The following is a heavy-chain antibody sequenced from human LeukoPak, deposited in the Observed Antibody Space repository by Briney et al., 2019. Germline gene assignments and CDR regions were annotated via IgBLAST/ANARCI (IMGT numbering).Heavy chain of an antibody. V-gene: IGHV3-30*03. CDR3: AREGVPANYDFWSGYYKGAGNYFDY. Sequence: PGGSLRLSCAASGFTFSSYGMHWVRQAPGKGLEWVAVISYDGSNKYYADSVKGRFTISRDNSKNTLYLQMNSLRAEDTAVYYCAREGVPANYDFWSGYYKGAGNYFDYWGQGTLVTVSS. J-gene: IGHJ4*02. D-gene: IGHD3-3*01. CDR1: GFTFSSYG. CDR2: ISYDGSNK.